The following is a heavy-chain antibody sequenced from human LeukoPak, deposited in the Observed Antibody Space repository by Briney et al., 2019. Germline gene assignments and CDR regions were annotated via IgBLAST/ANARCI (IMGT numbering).Heavy chain of an antibody. Sequence: GGSLRLSCAASGFTSSSYAMNWVRQAPGKGLEWVSTIRGTGTTTYYADSVKGRFTISRDNSKNTLYLEISSLRVEDTAVYYCAKDGISGWYGNHFDYWGQGTLVTVSP. CDR2: IRGTGTTT. CDR1: GFTSSSYA. V-gene: IGHV3-23*01. CDR3: AKDGISGWYGNHFDY. D-gene: IGHD6-19*01. J-gene: IGHJ4*02.